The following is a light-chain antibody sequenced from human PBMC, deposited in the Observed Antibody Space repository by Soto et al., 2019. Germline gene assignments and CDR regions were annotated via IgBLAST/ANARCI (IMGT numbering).Light chain of an antibody. CDR1: QSINND. CDR2: GAS. Sequence: EVVMTQSPATLSVSPGERATLSCRASQSINNDLAWYQHTPGQAPRLLIYGASTRAIGVPARFSGSGSGTEFTLTIDSLQSDDFAVYYWQQYDNWPPITFGQGTRLEIK. J-gene: IGKJ5*01. CDR3: QQYDNWPPIT. V-gene: IGKV3-15*01.